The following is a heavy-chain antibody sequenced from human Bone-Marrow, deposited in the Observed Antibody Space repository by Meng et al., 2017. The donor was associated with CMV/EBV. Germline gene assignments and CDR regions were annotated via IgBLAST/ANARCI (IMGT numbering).Heavy chain of an antibody. CDR2: IYSGGSST. V-gene: IGHV3-23*03. J-gene: IGHJ4*02. Sequence: GESLKISCASSGFTVTSNYMSWVRQAPGKGLEWVSVIYSGGSSTYYADSVKGRFTISRDNSKNTLYLQMNSLRAEDTAVYYCATLEGWIVRGGYFDYWGQGTLVTVSS. CDR3: ATLEGWIVRGGYFDY. D-gene: IGHD2-21*01. CDR1: GFTVTSNY.